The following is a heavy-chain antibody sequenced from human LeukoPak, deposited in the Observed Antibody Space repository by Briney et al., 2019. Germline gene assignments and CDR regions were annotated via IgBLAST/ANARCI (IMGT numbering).Heavy chain of an antibody. V-gene: IGHV3-30-3*01. CDR2: ISYDGSNK. CDR1: GFTFSSYA. J-gene: IGHJ4*02. CDR3: ARGIMVRGSRGGYFDY. Sequence: GGSLRLSCAASGFTFSSYAMHWVRQAPGKGLEWVAVISYDGSNKYYADSVKGRFTISRDNSKNTLYLQMNSLRAEDTAVYYCARGIMVRGSRGGYFDYWGQGTLVIVSS. D-gene: IGHD3-10*01.